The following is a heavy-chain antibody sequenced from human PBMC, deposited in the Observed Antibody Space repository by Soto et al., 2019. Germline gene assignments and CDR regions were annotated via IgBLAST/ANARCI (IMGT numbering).Heavy chain of an antibody. CDR1: GGTFSSYT. CDR2: IIPILGIA. J-gene: IGHJ6*02. D-gene: IGHD2-2*01. Sequence: QVQLVQSGAEVKKPGSSVKVSCKASGGTFSSYTISWVRQAPGQGLEWMGRIIPILGIANYAQKFQGRVTITADKSTSTAYMELSSLRSEDTAVYYCSSVCSSTTCGNYGMDVWGQGITVTVSS. CDR3: SSVCSSTTCGNYGMDV. V-gene: IGHV1-69*02.